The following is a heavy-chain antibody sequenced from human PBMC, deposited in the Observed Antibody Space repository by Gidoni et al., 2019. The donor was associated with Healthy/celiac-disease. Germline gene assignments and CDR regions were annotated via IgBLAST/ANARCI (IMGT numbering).Heavy chain of an antibody. CDR3: ASYVDTAMVGYFDY. Sequence: QLQLQESGSGLVKPSQTLSLTCAVSGGSISSGGYSWSWIRQPPGKGLEWIGYIYHSGSTYYNPSLKSRVTISVDRSKNQFSLKLSSVTAADTAVYYCASYVDTAMVGYFDYWGQGTLVTVSS. CDR1: GGSISSGGYS. D-gene: IGHD5-18*01. CDR2: IYHSGST. V-gene: IGHV4-30-2*01. J-gene: IGHJ4*02.